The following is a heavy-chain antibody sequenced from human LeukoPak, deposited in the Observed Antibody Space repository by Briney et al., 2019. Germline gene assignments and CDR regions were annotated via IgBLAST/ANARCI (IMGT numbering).Heavy chain of an antibody. D-gene: IGHD3-10*01. J-gene: IGHJ6*03. CDR3: ARSPAGDAWPPAYYMDV. CDR1: EFSFSTYW. Sequence: EGSLRLSCAASEFSFSTYWMSWVRQAPGKGLEWVANIKEDGTEKYYVGSVKGRFTISRDNAKKSLYLQMNGLRDDDTAVYFCARSPAGDAWPPAYYMDVWGKGTTVTVSS. CDR2: IKEDGTEK. V-gene: IGHV3-7*01.